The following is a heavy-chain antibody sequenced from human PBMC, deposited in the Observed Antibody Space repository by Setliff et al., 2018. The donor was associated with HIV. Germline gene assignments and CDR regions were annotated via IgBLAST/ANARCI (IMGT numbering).Heavy chain of an antibody. J-gene: IGHJ4*02. V-gene: IGHV4-31*03. CDR1: GGSISSGYYY. CDR3: ARGFDYAQRPPLYYFDY. D-gene: IGHD2-2*01. CDR2: IYYSGNP. Sequence: SETLSLTCTVSGGSISSGYYYWSWIRQHPGKGLEWVGYIYYSGNPFYNPSLRSRVTISLDTSKNQFSLKLSSVTAADTAVYYCARGFDYAQRPPLYYFDYWGQGTLVTVSS.